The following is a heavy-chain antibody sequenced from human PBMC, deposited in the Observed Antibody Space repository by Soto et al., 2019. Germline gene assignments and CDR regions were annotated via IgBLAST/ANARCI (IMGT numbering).Heavy chain of an antibody. J-gene: IGHJ4*02. V-gene: IGHV1-69*01. D-gene: IGHD2-21*02. Sequence: QVQLVQSGAEVKKPGSSVKVSCKASGGTFSSYAISWVRQAPGQGLEWMGGIIPIFDTANYAQKFQGRVTITADESTSTAYMELSSLRSEDTAVYYCARGHCGGDCYSEYYFDYWGQGTLVTVSS. CDR3: ARGHCGGDCYSEYYFDY. CDR1: GGTFSSYA. CDR2: IIPIFDTA.